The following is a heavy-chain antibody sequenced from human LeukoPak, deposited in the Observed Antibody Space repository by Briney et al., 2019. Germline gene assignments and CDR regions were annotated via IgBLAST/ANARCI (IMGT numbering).Heavy chain of an antibody. CDR1: GGSISSGGYY. CDR2: IYYSGST. CDR3: ARVPKTYYYDSSGYSGMWFDP. V-gene: IGHV4-31*03. J-gene: IGHJ5*02. Sequence: SQTLSLTCTVSGGSISSGGYYWSWIRQHPGQGLEWIGYIYYSGSTYYNPSLKSRVTISVDTSKNQFPLKLSSVTAADTAVYYCARVPKTYYYDSSGYSGMWFDPWGQGTLVTVSS. D-gene: IGHD3-22*01.